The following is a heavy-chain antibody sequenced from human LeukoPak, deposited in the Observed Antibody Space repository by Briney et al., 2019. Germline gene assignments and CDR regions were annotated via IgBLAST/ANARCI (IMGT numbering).Heavy chain of an antibody. J-gene: IGHJ4*02. V-gene: IGHV3-11*01. CDR3: ARYSSSSYYFDY. Sequence: PGGSLRLSCAASGFTFSDYYMSWIRQAPGKGLEWVSYIGSSGSTIYYADSVKGRFTISRDNAKNSLYLQMNSLRAEDTAVYYCARYSSSSYYFDYWGQGTLVTVSS. D-gene: IGHD6-6*01. CDR1: GFTFSDYY. CDR2: IGSSGSTI.